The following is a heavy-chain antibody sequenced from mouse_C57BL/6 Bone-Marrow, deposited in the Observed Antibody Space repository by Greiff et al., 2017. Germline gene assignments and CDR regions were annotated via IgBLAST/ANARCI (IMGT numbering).Heavy chain of an antibody. J-gene: IGHJ2*01. V-gene: IGHV1-80*01. CDR1: GYAFSSYW. Sequence: LKESGASVKISCKASGYAFSSYWMNWVKQRPGKGLEWIGQIYPGDGDTNYNGKFKGKATLTADKSSSTAYMQLSSLTSEASAVYFCARRGYGSSYDYWGQGTTLTVSS. CDR2: IYPGDGDT. D-gene: IGHD1-1*01. CDR3: ARRGYGSSYDY.